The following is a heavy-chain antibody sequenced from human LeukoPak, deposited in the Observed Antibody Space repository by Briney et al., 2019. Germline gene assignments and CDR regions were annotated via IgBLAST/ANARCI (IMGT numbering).Heavy chain of an antibody. CDR1: GYPFTSQF. V-gene: IGHV1-46*01. CDR3: ARDHKGKGAVFDL. J-gene: IGHJ3*01. D-gene: IGHD4/OR15-4a*01. CDR2: INPREDGT. Sequence: ASVKVSCKASGYPFTSQFLHWVRQAPGQGLEWMGIINPREDGTTYAQEFKGRVTMTRDMSTSTVYLELSSLRIEDTAVYYCARDHKGKGAVFDLGGKGTLVSVSS.